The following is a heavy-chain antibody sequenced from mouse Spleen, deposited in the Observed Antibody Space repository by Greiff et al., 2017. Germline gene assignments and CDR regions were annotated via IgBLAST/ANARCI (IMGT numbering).Heavy chain of an antibody. V-gene: IGHV14-1*01. Sequence: VQLQQSGAELVRPGASVKLSCTASGFNFKDYYMHWVKQRPEKGLEWIGRIDPEDGDTDYAHKFQGKATMTADTSSNTAYLQLSSLTSEDTAVYYCTTGDYGAWFAYWGQGTLVTVSA. CDR3: TTGDYGAWFAY. D-gene: IGHD2-4*01. CDR2: IDPEDGDT. J-gene: IGHJ3*01. CDR1: GFNFKDYY.